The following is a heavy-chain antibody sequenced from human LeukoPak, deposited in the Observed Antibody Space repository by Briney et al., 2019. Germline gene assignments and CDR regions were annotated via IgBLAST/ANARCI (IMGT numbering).Heavy chain of an antibody. Sequence: GDSLKISCQGSGYSFSSFWVGWVRQTPGKGLEWMGVVYPDDSAARYSPSFQGQITFSADKSLYTAYLQWSSLRASDTGIYFCARSRVWGDSRWAFDYWGQGTPVTVSS. CDR2: VYPDDSAA. CDR1: GYSFSSFW. D-gene: IGHD3-16*01. V-gene: IGHV5-51*01. J-gene: IGHJ4*02. CDR3: ARSRVWGDSRWAFDY.